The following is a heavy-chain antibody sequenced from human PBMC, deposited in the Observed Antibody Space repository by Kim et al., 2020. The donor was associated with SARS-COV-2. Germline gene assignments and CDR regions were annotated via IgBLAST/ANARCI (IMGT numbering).Heavy chain of an antibody. CDR1: GYTFTSYA. V-gene: IGHV7-4-1*02. D-gene: IGHD3-10*01. CDR2: INTNTGNP. J-gene: IGHJ6*02. Sequence: ASVKVSCKASGYTFTSYAMNWVRQAPGQGLEWMGWINTNTGNPTYAQGFTGRFVFSLDTSVSTAYLQISSLKAEDTAVYYCARGLWFGELSQDYYGMDVWGQGTTVTVSS. CDR3: ARGLWFGELSQDYYGMDV.